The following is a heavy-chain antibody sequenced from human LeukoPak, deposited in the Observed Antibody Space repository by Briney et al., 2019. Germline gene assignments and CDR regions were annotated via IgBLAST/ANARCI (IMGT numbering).Heavy chain of an antibody. J-gene: IGHJ4*02. CDR3: ARDSGAMVRGVIPFDY. V-gene: IGHV4-30-4*01. D-gene: IGHD3-10*01. CDR1: GGSISSGDYY. Sequence: PSQALSLTCTVSGGSISSGDYYWSWIRQPPGKGLEWFGYIYYSGSTYYNPSLKSRVTISVDTSKNQFSLKLSSVTAADTAVYYCARDSGAMVRGVIPFDYWGQGTLVTVSS. CDR2: IYYSGST.